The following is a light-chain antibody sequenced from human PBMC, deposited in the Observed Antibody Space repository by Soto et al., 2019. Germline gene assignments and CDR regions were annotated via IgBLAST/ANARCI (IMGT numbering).Light chain of an antibody. Sequence: QSALTQPASVSGSPGQSITISCTGTSSDVGGYNYVSWYQQHPGKAPKFMIYDVSNRPSGVSNRFSGSKSGNTASLTISGLQAEDEADYYRSSYTSSSTLVFGGGTKVTVL. J-gene: IGLJ2*01. V-gene: IGLV2-14*01. CDR1: SSDVGGYNY. CDR2: DVS. CDR3: SSYTSSSTLV.